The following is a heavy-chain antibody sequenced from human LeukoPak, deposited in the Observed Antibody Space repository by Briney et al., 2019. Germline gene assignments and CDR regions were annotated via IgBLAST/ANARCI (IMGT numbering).Heavy chain of an antibody. V-gene: IGHV3-23*01. CDR1: GFAFRNYA. CDR3: AKGQNSASGSYQNNWFDP. J-gene: IGHJ5*02. D-gene: IGHD3-10*01. CDR2: ISGSGGST. Sequence: GGSLRLSCAASGFAFRNYAMSWVRQAPGKGLEWVSSISGSGGSTYYAGSVKDRFAISRDNSKNTLFLQMNTLNADDMAVYYCAKGQNSASGSYQNNWFDPWGQGTLVTVSS.